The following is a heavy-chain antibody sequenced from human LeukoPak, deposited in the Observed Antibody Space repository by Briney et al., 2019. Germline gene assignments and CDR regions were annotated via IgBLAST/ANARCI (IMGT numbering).Heavy chain of an antibody. V-gene: IGHV4-34*01. CDR1: GGSFSGYY. CDR3: ARGIGRNSLLRFQC. Sequence: SETLSLTCAVYGGSFSGYYCSWIRQPPGKGLEWIGDINHSGSTNYNPSLKSRVTISVDTSKNQISLRLSSVTAADTAVYYCARGIGRNSLLRFQCWAQGSLVSVSS. D-gene: IGHD2-15*01. J-gene: IGHJ1*01. CDR2: INHSGST.